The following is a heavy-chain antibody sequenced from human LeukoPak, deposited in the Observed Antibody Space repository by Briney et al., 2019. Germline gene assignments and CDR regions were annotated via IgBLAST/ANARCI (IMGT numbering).Heavy chain of an antibody. CDR3: ARQGGDFWSGYLYYFDY. CDR1: GYSFTSYW. J-gene: IGHJ4*02. D-gene: IGHD3-3*01. CDR2: IYPGDSDT. V-gene: IGHV5-51*01. Sequence: GESLKISCKGSGYSFTSYWIGWVRQMPGKGLEYMGIIYPGDSDTRYSPSFQGQVTISADKSISTAYLQWSSLKASDTAMYYCARQGGDFWSGYLYYFDYWGQGTLVTVSS.